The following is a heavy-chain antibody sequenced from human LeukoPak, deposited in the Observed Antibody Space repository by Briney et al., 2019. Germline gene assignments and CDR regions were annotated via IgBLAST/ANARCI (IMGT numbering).Heavy chain of an antibody. J-gene: IGHJ4*02. D-gene: IGHD2-21*02. CDR2: ISSSSYI. V-gene: IGHV3-21*01. CDR1: GFTFISYS. Sequence: GGSLRLSCAASGFTFISYSMNWVRQAPGRGLEWVSSISSSSYIYYADSVKGRFTISRDNAKNSLYLQMNSLRAEDTAVYYCARDQGVTASNFDYWGQGTLVTVSS. CDR3: ARDQGVTASNFDY.